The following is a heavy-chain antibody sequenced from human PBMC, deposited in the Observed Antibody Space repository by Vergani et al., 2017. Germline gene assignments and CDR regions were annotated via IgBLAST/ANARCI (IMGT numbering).Heavy chain of an antibody. CDR3: ARAGGAVDHGPVTPYGMDV. CDR2: TYYRSKWYN. V-gene: IGHV6-1*01. Sequence: QVQLQQSGPGLVKPSQTLSLTCAISGDSVSSNSAAWNWIRQSPSRGLEWLGRTYYRSKWYNDYAVSVKSRITINPDTSKNQFSLQLNSVTPEDTAVYYCARAGGAVDHGPVTPYGMDVWGQGTTVTVSS. J-gene: IGHJ6*02. D-gene: IGHD6-19*01. CDR1: GDSVSSNSAA.